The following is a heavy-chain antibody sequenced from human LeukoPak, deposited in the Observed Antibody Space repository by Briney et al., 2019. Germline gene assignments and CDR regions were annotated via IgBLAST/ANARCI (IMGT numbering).Heavy chain of an antibody. V-gene: IGHV4-39*07. Sequence: SETLSLTCTVSGGSISSSSYYWGWIRQPPGKGLEWIGSIYYSGSTYYNPSLKSRVTISVDTSKNQFSLKLSSVTAADTAVYYCARLRQRHLYYFDYWGQGTLVTVSS. CDR2: IYYSGST. CDR1: GGSISSSSYY. CDR3: ARLRQRHLYYFDY. J-gene: IGHJ4*02. D-gene: IGHD6-25*01.